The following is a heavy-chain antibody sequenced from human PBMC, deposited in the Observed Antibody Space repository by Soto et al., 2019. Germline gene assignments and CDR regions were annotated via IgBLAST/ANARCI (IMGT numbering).Heavy chain of an antibody. CDR3: ARDLSPHNWNDVLLDY. D-gene: IGHD1-20*01. CDR1: GFTFSSYW. V-gene: IGHV3-7*01. CDR2: IKQDGSEK. J-gene: IGHJ4*02. Sequence: HPGGSLRLSCAASGFTFSSYWMSWVRQAPGKGLEWVANIKQDGSEKYYVDSVKGRFTISRDNAKNSLYLQMNSLRAEDTAVYYCARDLSPHNWNDVLLDYWGQGTLVTVSS.